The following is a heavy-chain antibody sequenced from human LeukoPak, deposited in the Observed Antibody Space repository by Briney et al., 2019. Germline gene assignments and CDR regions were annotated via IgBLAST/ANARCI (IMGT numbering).Heavy chain of an antibody. V-gene: IGHV1-69*05. CDR3: ARGVEFLPLLQH. Sequence: GASVKVSCKASGGTFSSYAISWVRQAPGQGLEWMGGIIPILGTANYAQKFQGRVTITTDESTSTAYMELSSLRSEDTAVYYCARGVEFLPLLQHWGQGTLVTVSS. CDR1: GGTFSSYA. D-gene: IGHD3-10*01. J-gene: IGHJ1*01. CDR2: IIPILGTA.